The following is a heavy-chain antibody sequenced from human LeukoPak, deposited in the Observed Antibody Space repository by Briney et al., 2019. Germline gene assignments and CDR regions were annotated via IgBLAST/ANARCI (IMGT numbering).Heavy chain of an antibody. CDR1: GGSVSATTYY. CDR2: IYTSGAT. D-gene: IGHD1-26*01. CDR3: ARDSWYSGSYREFDY. Sequence: SETLSLTCTVSGGSVSATTYYWTWIRQPAGKGLEWIGRIYTSGATDYNPSLKSRVTISVDTSKNQFSLKLSSVTAADTAVYYCARDSWYSGSYREFDYWGQGTLVTVSS. J-gene: IGHJ4*02. V-gene: IGHV4-61*02.